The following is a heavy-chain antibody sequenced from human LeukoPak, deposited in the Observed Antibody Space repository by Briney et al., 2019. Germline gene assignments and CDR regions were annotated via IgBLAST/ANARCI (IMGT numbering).Heavy chain of an antibody. CDR2: IWYDGSNR. CDR1: GFTFRGNG. CDR3: ARDQGTSVTAMVGGHFDY. J-gene: IGHJ4*02. V-gene: IGHV3-33*01. D-gene: IGHD4-17*01. Sequence: GRSLRLSCAASGFTFRGNGMHWVRQARGKGLVWVAIIWYDGSNRYYADSVKGRFTISRDNSKNTLFLQMNSLTAEDTAVYYCARDQGTSVTAMVGGHFDYWGPGTLVTVSS.